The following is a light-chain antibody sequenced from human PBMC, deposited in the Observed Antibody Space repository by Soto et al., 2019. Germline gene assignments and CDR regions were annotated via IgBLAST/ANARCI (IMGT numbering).Light chain of an antibody. CDR1: QSIGSW. J-gene: IGKJ1*01. Sequence: DIQMTQSPSTLSASVGDRVTITCRASQSIGSWLAWYQQKPGKAPKLLIYKASSLESGVPSRFSGSGSGTEFTLTISSLQPDDFATYYCQQYKSNSQWTFGQGTKVEIK. CDR2: KAS. CDR3: QQYKSNSQWT. V-gene: IGKV1-5*03.